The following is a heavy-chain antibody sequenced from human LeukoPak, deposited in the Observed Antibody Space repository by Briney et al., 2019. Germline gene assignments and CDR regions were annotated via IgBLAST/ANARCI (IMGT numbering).Heavy chain of an antibody. CDR1: GYTFTCYY. D-gene: IGHD3-22*01. CDR3: ARDTHYYDSSGYYRY. J-gene: IGHJ4*02. Sequence: ASVKVSCKASGYTFTCYYMHWVRQAPGQGLEWMGWINPNSGGTNYAQKFQGRVTMTRDTSISTAYMELSRLRSDDTAVYYCARDTHYYDSSGYYRYWGQGTLVTVSS. V-gene: IGHV1-2*02. CDR2: INPNSGGT.